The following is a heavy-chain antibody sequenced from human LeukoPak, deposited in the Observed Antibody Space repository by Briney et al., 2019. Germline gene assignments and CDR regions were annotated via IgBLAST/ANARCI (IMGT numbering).Heavy chain of an antibody. CDR3: ARGPGFYGSGSYSTRGYYYYMDV. D-gene: IGHD3-10*01. CDR2: ISGSSGYI. J-gene: IGHJ6*03. CDR1: GFTFSSYS. V-gene: IGHV3-21*01. Sequence: PGGSLRLSCAASGFTFSSYSMNWVRQAPGKGLEWVSFISGSSGYIYYADSVKGRFTISRDNAKNSLYLQMNSLRAEDTAVYYRARGPGFYGSGSYSTRGYYYYMDVWGKGTTVTISS.